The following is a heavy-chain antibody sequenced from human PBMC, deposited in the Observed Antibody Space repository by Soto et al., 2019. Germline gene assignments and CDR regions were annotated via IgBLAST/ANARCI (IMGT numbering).Heavy chain of an antibody. CDR3: ASGFYGSVWLDH. CDR1: GFTVSRNY. J-gene: IGHJ4*02. CDR2: IYSGGSK. D-gene: IGHD3-10*01. Sequence: EVQMVETGGGLIQPGGSLRLSCAASGFTVSRNYMNWVRQAPAKGLEWISAIYSGGSKYYAASVKGRFTISRDNSKNTMHLQMNSLRAEYTAVYYCASGFYGSVWLDHWGQGTLVTVSS. V-gene: IGHV3-53*02.